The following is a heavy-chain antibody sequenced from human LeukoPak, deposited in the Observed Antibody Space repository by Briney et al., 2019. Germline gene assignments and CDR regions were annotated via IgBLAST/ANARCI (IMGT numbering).Heavy chain of an antibody. CDR2: ITGSSSTI. CDR3: ARDTYYYDDAFDI. D-gene: IGHD3-22*01. Sequence: GGSLRLSCAASGFTFSSYSMNWVRQAAGKGLEWVSYITGSSSTINYADSVKGRFTISRDKAKNSLYLQMNSLRAEDTAVYYCARDTYYYDDAFDIWGQGTMVTVSS. CDR1: GFTFSSYS. V-gene: IGHV3-48*01. J-gene: IGHJ3*02.